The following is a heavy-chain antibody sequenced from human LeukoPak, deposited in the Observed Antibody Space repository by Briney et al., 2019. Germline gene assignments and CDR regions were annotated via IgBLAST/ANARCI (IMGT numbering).Heavy chain of an antibody. Sequence: ASVKVSCKASGYVYTSHWMHWVRQAPGQGLEWMGVINPSGTTTVYAQKFQGRVTMTRDTSTSTDYLELRSLRSEDTATYYCARDHSRTEGGTSFWWFDPWGQGTLVTVSS. V-gene: IGHV1-46*01. J-gene: IGHJ5*02. D-gene: IGHD1-26*01. CDR2: INPSGTTT. CDR3: ARDHSRTEGGTSFWWFDP. CDR1: GYVYTSHW.